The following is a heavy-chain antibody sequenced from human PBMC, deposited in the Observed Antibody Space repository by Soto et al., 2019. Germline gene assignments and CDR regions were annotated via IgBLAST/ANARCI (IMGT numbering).Heavy chain of an antibody. V-gene: IGHV3-21*01. CDR1: GFSLSDYS. J-gene: IGHJ4*02. D-gene: IGHD1-26*01. CDR2: ISSSSSFI. CDR3: AGSSDDGRDN. Sequence: EVQLVESGGGLVKPGGSLSLSCAASGFSLSDYSMNWIRQAPGKGLEWVASISSSSSFIHYAESMKGRFTISRDNAKXXLYLQMXSLSAEDTAVYYCAGSSDDGRDNWGQGTLVTVSS.